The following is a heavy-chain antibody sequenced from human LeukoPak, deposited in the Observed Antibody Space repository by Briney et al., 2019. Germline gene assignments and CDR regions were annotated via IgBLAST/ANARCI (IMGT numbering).Heavy chain of an antibody. CDR3: ARDKRRLLAARPFGAFDI. V-gene: IGHV1-46*03. CDR1: GYTFTSYY. CDR2: INPSGGST. J-gene: IGHJ3*02. Sequence: ASVKVSCKASGYTFTSYYMHWVRQAPGKGLEWMGIINPSGGSTSYAQKFQGRVTMTRDTSTSTVYMELSSLRSEDTAVYYCARDKRRLLAARPFGAFDIWGQGTMVTVSS. D-gene: IGHD6-6*01.